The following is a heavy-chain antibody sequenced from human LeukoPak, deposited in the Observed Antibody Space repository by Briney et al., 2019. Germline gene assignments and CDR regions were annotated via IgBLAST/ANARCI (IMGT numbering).Heavy chain of an antibody. V-gene: IGHV4-34*01. J-gene: IGHJ4*02. D-gene: IGHD3-3*01. CDR1: GGSFSGYY. CDR3: ARLGAGPTYYDFWCGYSSFYFDY. Sequence: SETLSLTCAVYGGSFSGYYWSWIRQPPGKGLEWIGEINHSGSTNYNPSLKSRVTISVDTSKNQFSLKLSSVTAADTAVYYCARLGAGPTYYDFWCGYSSFYFDYWGRGTLVTVSS. CDR2: INHSGST.